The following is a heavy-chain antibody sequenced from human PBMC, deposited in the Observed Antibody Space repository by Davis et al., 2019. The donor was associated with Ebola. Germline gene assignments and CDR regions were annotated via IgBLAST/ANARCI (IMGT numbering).Heavy chain of an antibody. J-gene: IGHJ6*02. V-gene: IGHV1-3*01. D-gene: IGHD3-10*01. CDR1: GYTFTSYA. Sequence: VKVSCKASGYTFTSYAMHWVRQAPGQRLEWMGWINAGNGNTKYSQKFQGRVTITRDTSASTAYMELSSLRSEDTAVYYCVWFGDRGPYEYYYYGMDVWGQGTTVTVSS. CDR3: VWFGDRGPYEYYYYGMDV. CDR2: INAGNGNT.